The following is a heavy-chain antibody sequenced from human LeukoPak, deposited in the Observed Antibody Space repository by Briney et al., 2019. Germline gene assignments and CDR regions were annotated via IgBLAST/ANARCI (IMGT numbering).Heavy chain of an antibody. CDR2: ISASGGSM. Sequence: RGSLRLSCTASGFTFSSYAMSWVRQSPGGGLQWVSSISASGGSMYYRDSVEGRFTISRDNTKNTLYMQMYGLRAEDTAVYYCAAHYGDYAAFDYWGQGTKVTASS. D-gene: IGHD4-17*01. CDR3: AAHYGDYAAFDY. CDR1: GFTFSSYA. V-gene: IGHV3-23*01. J-gene: IGHJ4*02.